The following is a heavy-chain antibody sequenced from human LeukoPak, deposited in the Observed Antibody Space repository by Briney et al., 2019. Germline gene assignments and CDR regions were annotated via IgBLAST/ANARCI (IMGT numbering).Heavy chain of an antibody. CDR1: GFTFSSSA. Sequence: GGSLRLSCEASGFTFSSSAMSWVRQVPGKGLEWVSAITDAVGSTHYADSVKGRFTISSDNSKNTVYLQMNSLRPEDMAVYYCAKEIFSGLLYIDYWGQGTLVTVSS. CDR2: ITDAVGST. CDR3: AKEIFSGLLYIDY. D-gene: IGHD5-12*01. V-gene: IGHV3-23*01. J-gene: IGHJ4*02.